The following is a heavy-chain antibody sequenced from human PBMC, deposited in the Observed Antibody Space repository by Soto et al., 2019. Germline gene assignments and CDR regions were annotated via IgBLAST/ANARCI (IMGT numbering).Heavy chain of an antibody. CDR3: ARAIAPSGYYYLPPNPLDY. CDR1: GGTFSSYA. CDR2: IIPIFGTA. J-gene: IGHJ4*02. Sequence: ASVKVSCKASGGTFSSYAISWVRQAPGQGLEWMGGIIPIFGTANYAQKFQGRVTITADESTSTAYMELSSLRSEDTAVYYCARAIAPSGYYYLPPNPLDYWGQGTLVTVSS. V-gene: IGHV1-69*13. D-gene: IGHD3-22*01.